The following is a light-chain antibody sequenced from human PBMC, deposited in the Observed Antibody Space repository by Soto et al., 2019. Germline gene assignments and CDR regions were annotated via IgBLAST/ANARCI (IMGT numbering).Light chain of an antibody. Sequence: QSALTQPPSASGSPGQSVTISCTGTSSDVGSYHYVSWYQQHPDQAPNLMLYEVTKRPSGVPDRFSGSKSGNTASLTVAGLQAEDEADYYCSLYVDNNNLLFGGGTKLTVL. V-gene: IGLV2-8*01. CDR2: EVT. CDR3: SLYVDNNNLL. CDR1: SSDVGSYHY. J-gene: IGLJ2*01.